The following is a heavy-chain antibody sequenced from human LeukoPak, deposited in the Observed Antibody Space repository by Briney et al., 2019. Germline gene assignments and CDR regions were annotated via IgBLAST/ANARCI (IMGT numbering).Heavy chain of an antibody. CDR1: GGSFSGYY. D-gene: IGHD3-9*01. CDR3: ARDVGFFDIDY. CDR2: INHSGST. V-gene: IGHV4-34*01. J-gene: IGHJ4*02. Sequence: SETLSLTCAVYGGSFSGYYWSWIRQPPGKGLEWIGEINHSGSTNYNPSLKSRITISLDMSKNQYSLKLTSVTAADTAVYYCARDVGFFDIDYWGQGILVTVSS.